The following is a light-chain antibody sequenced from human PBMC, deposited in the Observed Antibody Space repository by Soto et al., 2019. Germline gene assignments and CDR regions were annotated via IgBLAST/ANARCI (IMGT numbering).Light chain of an antibody. Sequence: EVVMTQSPATLSVSPGERATLSCRASQSLKTNLAWYQQKPGQTPRLLIYDASTRATGIPARFSGSGSGTEFTLTISSLQSEDFAVYYCQQYNYWPPIPFGQGGLLEVK. J-gene: IGKJ5*01. CDR2: DAS. CDR1: QSLKTN. V-gene: IGKV3-15*01. CDR3: QQYNYWPPIP.